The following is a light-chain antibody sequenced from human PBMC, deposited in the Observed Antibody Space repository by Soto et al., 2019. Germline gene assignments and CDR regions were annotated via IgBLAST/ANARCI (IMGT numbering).Light chain of an antibody. CDR3: QHYNSYSEA. CDR2: DAS. V-gene: IGKV3-11*01. J-gene: IGKJ1*01. CDR1: QSVSSY. Sequence: EIVLTQSPATPSLSPGGRATLSCRASQSVSSYLAWYQQKPGQAPRLLIYDASNRATGIPARFSGSGSGTDFTLTISSLQPDDFATYYCQHYNSYSEAFGQGTKVDI.